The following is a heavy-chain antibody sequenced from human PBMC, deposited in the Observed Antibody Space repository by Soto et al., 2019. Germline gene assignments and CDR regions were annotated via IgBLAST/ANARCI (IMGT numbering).Heavy chain of an antibody. V-gene: IGHV1-18*01. CDR2: ISGYNGNT. CDR1: GYSFTTYG. CDR3: AREGPAPYYYYGMDV. Sequence: QVQLVQSRGEVKKPGASVKVSCKTSGYSFTTYGISWVRQAPGQGLEGMGWISGYNGNTNYAQNLQGRVTMTTDTATTTASMELRSPRSDDTAVYYCAREGPAPYYYYGMDVWGQGSTVTVSS. J-gene: IGHJ6*02.